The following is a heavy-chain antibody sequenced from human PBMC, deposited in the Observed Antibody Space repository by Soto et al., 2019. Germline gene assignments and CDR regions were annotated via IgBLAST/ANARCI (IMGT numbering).Heavy chain of an antibody. CDR2: IGHSGYSI. CDR1: GFTFNNHA. Sequence: DVQLLDAGGGLIQPGGSLRLSCAASGFTFNNHAMAWVRQAPGKGLEWVSSIGHSGYSINYGDSVKGRFTISRDNSKNMVFLEMKCLIAEDTAVYYCARSDDKDILTGCYNCGQGALVTVSS. V-gene: IGHV3-23*01. D-gene: IGHD3-9*01. J-gene: IGHJ4*02. CDR3: ARSDDKDILTGCYN.